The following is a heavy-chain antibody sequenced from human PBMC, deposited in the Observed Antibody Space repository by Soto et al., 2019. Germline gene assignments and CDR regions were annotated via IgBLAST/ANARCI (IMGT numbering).Heavy chain of an antibody. J-gene: IGHJ6*02. V-gene: IGHV3-30-3*01. CDR2: ISYDGSNK. D-gene: IGHD3-9*01. CDR3: ARAEYLDYYYYGMDV. CDR1: GFTFSSHA. Sequence: QVQLVESGGGVVQPGRSLRLSCAASGFTFSSHAMHWVRQAPGKGLEWVAVISYDGSNKYYADSVKGRFTISRDNSNNTLYLQMNSLRAEDSAVYYCARAEYLDYYYYGMDVWGHGTTVTVSS.